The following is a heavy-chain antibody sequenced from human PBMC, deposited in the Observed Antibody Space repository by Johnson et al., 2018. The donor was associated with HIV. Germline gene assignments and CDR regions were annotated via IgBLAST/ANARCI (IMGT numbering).Heavy chain of an antibody. J-gene: IGHJ3*02. Sequence: QVQLVESGGGVVQPGGSLRLSCAASGFIFSNAWMSWVRQAPGKGLAWVAVISYDGSNKYYADSVKGRFTISRDNSDNFLYLYMNRLRTDDTAVYYCAKVGAFTFGGVIVLPSVAFDIWGQGTMVTVSS. CDR2: ISYDGSNK. CDR1: GFIFSNAW. D-gene: IGHD3-16*02. CDR3: AKVGAFTFGGVIVLPSVAFDI. V-gene: IGHV3-30*18.